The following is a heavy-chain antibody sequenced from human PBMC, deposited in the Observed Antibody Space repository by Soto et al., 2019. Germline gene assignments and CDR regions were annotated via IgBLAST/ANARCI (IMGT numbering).Heavy chain of an antibody. CDR1: GFTFDDYT. V-gene: IGHV3-43*01. Sequence: EVQLVESGGVVVQPGGSLRLSCAASGFTFDDYTMHWVRQAPGQSLEWVSLISWDGGKTYYADSVKGRFTISRDNSKNSLHLQMNSLTTEDSASYYCAKDRAAVTGAYYYYAMDVWGQGTTVTVSS. J-gene: IGHJ6*02. CDR2: ISWDGGKT. CDR3: AKDRAAVTGAYYYYAMDV. D-gene: IGHD6-19*01.